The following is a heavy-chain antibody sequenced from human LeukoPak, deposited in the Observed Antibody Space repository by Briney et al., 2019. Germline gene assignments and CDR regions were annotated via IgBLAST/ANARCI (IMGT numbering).Heavy chain of an antibody. J-gene: IGHJ4*02. V-gene: IGHV1-69*13. CDR1: GGKFSSFG. Sequence: SVKVSCKACGGKFSSFGTSWVRQAPGQGLEWVGGIIPMFGTANYAQKFQGRITITADESTSTAYMELISLRYEDTAVYYCARDRGAREGFDYWGQGTLVTVSS. D-gene: IGHD3-10*01. CDR2: IIPMFGTA. CDR3: ARDRGAREGFDY.